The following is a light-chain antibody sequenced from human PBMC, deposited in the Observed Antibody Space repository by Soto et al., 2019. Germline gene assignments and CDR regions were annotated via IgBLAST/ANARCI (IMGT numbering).Light chain of an antibody. J-gene: IGKJ1*01. Sequence: NALTQPLSNLSVPPGNRVTPSCRASQSVSNYLAWYQQKPGQAPRLLIYDASNRATGIPARFSGSGSGTDFTLTISRLEPEDFAVYYCQQYGSPGTFAQGTKVDIK. CDR3: QQYGSPGT. CDR1: QSVSNY. CDR2: DAS. V-gene: IGKV3-11*01.